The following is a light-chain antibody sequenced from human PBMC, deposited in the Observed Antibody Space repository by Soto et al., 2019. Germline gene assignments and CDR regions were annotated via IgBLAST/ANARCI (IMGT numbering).Light chain of an antibody. CDR3: QSYDSSTVV. J-gene: IGLJ2*01. V-gene: IGLV6-57*03. CDR1: SGSIASNY. Sequence: NFMLTQPHSVSESPGKTVTISCTRSSGSIASNYVQWYQQRPGSAPTTVIYEDNQRPSGVPERFSGSIDSSSNSASLTISGLKTEDEADYYCQSYDSSTVVFGGGTKVTVL. CDR2: EDN.